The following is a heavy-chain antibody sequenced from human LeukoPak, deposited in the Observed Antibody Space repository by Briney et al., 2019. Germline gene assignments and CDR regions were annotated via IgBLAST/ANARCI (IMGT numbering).Heavy chain of an antibody. Sequence: SETLSLTCTVSGGSLSSHYWSWLRQAPGKGLEWIAYMSDSVWTEDNPSLKSRVTISVDTSKNQFSLKLSSVTAADTAVYYCARVVPAATYYYYYYMDVWGKGTTVTVSS. CDR1: GGSLSSHY. J-gene: IGHJ6*03. D-gene: IGHD2-2*01. CDR2: MSDSVWT. CDR3: ARVVPAATYYYYYYMDV. V-gene: IGHV4-59*08.